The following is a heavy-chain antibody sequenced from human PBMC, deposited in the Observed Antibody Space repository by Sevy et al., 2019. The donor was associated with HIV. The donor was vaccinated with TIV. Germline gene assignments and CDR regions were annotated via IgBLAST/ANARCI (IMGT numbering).Heavy chain of an antibody. D-gene: IGHD6-13*01. Sequence: ASVKVSCKASGYTFTSYGISWVRQAPGQGLEWMGWISAYNGNTNDAQKLQGRVTMTTDTSTSTAYMELRSLRSDDTAVYYCARGYSSSWYWSAPQTYFDYWGQGTLVTVSS. J-gene: IGHJ4*02. CDR1: GYTFTSYG. CDR3: ARGYSSSWYWSAPQTYFDY. V-gene: IGHV1-18*01. CDR2: ISAYNGNT.